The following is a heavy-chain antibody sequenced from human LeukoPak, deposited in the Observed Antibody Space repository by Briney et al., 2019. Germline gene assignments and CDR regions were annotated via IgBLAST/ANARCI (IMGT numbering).Heavy chain of an antibody. Sequence: SEPLSLTCSVSGGSISSDYWAWIRQPPGKGLEWSGYMYYTGSTNYNPSLKSRVNLSLATSKNKFSLKLSSVTAADTAAYYCARVSVVYGMDVWGRGTTVTVSS. J-gene: IGHJ6*02. CDR1: GGSISSDY. CDR2: MYYTGST. V-gene: IGHV4-59*01. D-gene: IGHD5/OR15-5a*01. CDR3: ARVSVVYGMDV.